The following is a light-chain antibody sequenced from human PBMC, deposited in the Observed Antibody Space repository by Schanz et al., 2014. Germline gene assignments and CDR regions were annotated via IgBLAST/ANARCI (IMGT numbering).Light chain of an antibody. CDR1: QSLLHTNGYSY. CDR3: MQSLQPSYT. V-gene: IGKV2-28*01. J-gene: IGKJ2*01. CDR2: LGS. Sequence: DIVMTQSPLSLPVPPGEPASISCRSSQSLLHTNGYSYLDWYLQKPGQSPQVLIYLGSNRASGVPDRFSGSGSGTDFTLKISRVEAEDVGIYYCMQSLQPSYTFGQGTKLEIK.